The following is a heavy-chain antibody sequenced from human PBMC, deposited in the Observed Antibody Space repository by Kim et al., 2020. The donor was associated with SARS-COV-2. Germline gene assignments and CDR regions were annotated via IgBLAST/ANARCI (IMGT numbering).Heavy chain of an antibody. CDR2: IYSGGST. CDR1: GFTVSSNY. D-gene: IGHD6-13*01. Sequence: GGSLRLSCAASGFTVSSNYMSWVRQAPGKGLEWVSVIYSGGSTYYADSVKGRFTISRDNSKNTLYLQMNSLRAEDTAVYYCARDESRIAAAGTRVQNFDYWAREPWSPSPQ. J-gene: IGHJ4*02. CDR3: ARDESRIAAAGTRVQNFDY. V-gene: IGHV3-53*01.